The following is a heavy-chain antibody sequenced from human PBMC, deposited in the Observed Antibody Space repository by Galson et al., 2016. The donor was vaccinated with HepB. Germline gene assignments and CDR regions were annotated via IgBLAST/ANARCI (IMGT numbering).Heavy chain of an antibody. CDR1: GFTFSSYG. Sequence: SLRLSCAASGFTFSSYGMHWVRQAPGKGLEWVACIWYDGSNKYYANSVKGRFTISRDNSKNTLYLQMNSLRAEDTAVYYCAREVSTIAAASFDYWGQGTPVTVSS. D-gene: IGHD6-13*01. CDR3: AREVSTIAAASFDY. J-gene: IGHJ4*02. V-gene: IGHV3-33*01. CDR2: IWYDGSNK.